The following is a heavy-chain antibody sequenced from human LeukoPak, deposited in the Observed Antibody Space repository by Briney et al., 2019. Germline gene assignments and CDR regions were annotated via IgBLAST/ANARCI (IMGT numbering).Heavy chain of an antibody. Sequence: PSETLSLTCAVYGGSFSGYYWSWIRQPPGKGLEWIGEINHSGSTNYNPSLKSRVTISVDTSKNQFSLELSSVTAADTAVYYCARGVKCSGGSCYRVNDYWGQGTLVTVSS. CDR3: ARGVKCSGGSCYRVNDY. J-gene: IGHJ4*02. CDR2: INHSGST. CDR1: GGSFSGYY. D-gene: IGHD2-15*01. V-gene: IGHV4-34*01.